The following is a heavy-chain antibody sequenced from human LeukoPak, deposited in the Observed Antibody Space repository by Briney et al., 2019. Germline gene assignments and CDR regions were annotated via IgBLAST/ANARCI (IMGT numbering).Heavy chain of an antibody. Sequence: GGSLRPSCAASGFTFTTYSMSWVRQAPGKGLESVSAIRGSGGSTYYADSVKGRFTISIDDSKSTLYLQMNSLRAEDTAVYHCVTFYYDSSGSYVHYWGQGTLVTVSS. J-gene: IGHJ4*02. CDR1: GFTFTTYS. V-gene: IGHV3-23*01. CDR2: IRGSGGST. D-gene: IGHD3-22*01. CDR3: VTFYYDSSGSYVHY.